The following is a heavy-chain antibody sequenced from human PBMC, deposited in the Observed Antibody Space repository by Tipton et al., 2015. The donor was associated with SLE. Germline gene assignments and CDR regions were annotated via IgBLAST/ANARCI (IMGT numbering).Heavy chain of an antibody. Sequence: SLRLSCAASGFTFSSYWMHWVRQAPGKGLVWVSRINSDGSSTTYADSVKGRFTISRDNAKNTLYLQMNSLRAEDTAVYYCARETAMVTFDYWGQGTLVTVSS. CDR1: GFTFSSYW. V-gene: IGHV3-74*01. CDR3: ARETAMVTFDY. J-gene: IGHJ4*02. D-gene: IGHD5-18*01. CDR2: INSDGSST.